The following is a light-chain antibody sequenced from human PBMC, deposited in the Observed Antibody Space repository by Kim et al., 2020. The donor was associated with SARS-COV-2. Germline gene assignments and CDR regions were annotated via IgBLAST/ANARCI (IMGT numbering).Light chain of an antibody. Sequence: DIQLTQSPSCLSASVGDRVTITCRASQGIRSSLAWYQQNPGKVPKLLIYAASTLQSGVPSRFSGSGSGTEFTLTISSLQPEDFATYYCQQVNSYPFTFGGGTKVDIK. CDR3: QQVNSYPFT. CDR1: QGIRSS. V-gene: IGKV1-9*01. J-gene: IGKJ4*01. CDR2: AAS.